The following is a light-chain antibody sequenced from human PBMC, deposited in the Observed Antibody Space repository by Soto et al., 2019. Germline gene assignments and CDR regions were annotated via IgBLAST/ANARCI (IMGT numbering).Light chain of an antibody. CDR3: QQYNTYPWT. J-gene: IGKJ1*01. V-gene: IGKV1-5*03. CDR1: QSIGSW. Sequence: IQMTQSPSTLSGSVGDRVIITCRASQSIGSWLAWYQQQPGKVPKLLIYTASTLQSGVPSRFSGSGSGAEFTLTISSLQPEDFATYYCQQYNTYPWTFGQGTKWIS. CDR2: TAS.